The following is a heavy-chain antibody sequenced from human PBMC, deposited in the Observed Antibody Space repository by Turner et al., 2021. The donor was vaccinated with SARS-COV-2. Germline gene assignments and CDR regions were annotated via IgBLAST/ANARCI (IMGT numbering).Heavy chain of an antibody. D-gene: IGHD6-19*01. CDR2: IGSLGCTI. Sequence: EVQLVESGVALVQPGGSLRLSCSASGFTFSPHSMFLVRQAPGAGLVCVSDIGSLGCTIYYADSVKGRFTISRDNAKNSLYLQMNSLRAEDTAVYYCARVARGNSGWYYFDYWGQGTLVTVSS. CDR1: GFTFSPHS. J-gene: IGHJ4*02. CDR3: ARVARGNSGWYYFDY. V-gene: IGHV3-48*03.